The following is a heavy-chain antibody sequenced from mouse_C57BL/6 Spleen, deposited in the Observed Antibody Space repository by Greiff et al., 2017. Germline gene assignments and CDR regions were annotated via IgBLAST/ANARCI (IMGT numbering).Heavy chain of an antibody. J-gene: IGHJ3*01. CDR1: GFTFSSYG. CDR3: ARRNMGDYDAWFAY. D-gene: IGHD2-4*01. Sequence: EVMLVESGGDLVKPGGSLKLSCAASGFTFSSYGMSWVRQTPDKRLEWVATISSGGSYTYYPDSVKGRFTISRDNAKNTLYLQMSSLKSEDTAMYYCARRNMGDYDAWFAYWGQGTLVTVSA. CDR2: ISSGGSYT. V-gene: IGHV5-6*02.